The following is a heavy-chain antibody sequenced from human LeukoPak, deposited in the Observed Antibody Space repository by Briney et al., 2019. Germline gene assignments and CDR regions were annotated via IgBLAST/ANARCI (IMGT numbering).Heavy chain of an antibody. V-gene: IGHV3-48*01. D-gene: IGHD4-23*01. CDR1: GFTFSSYS. Sequence: GGSLRLSCAASGFTFSSYSMNWVRQAPGKGLEWVSYISSSSSTIYYADSVKGRFTISRDNAKNSLYLQMNSLRAEDTAVYYCARERVRWDFDYWSQGTLVTVSS. CDR2: ISSSSSTI. J-gene: IGHJ4*02. CDR3: ARERVRWDFDY.